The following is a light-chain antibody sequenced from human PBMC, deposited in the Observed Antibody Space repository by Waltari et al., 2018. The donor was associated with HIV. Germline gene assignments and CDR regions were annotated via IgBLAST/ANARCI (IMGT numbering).Light chain of an antibody. CDR3: QSYDSSLSGVV. V-gene: IGLV1-40*01. J-gene: IGLJ2*01. CDR1: SSNIGAGYD. Sequence: QSVLTQPPSVSGAPGPRVTISCTGSSSNIGAGYDVHWYQQLPGTAPQPLIYGNSNRPSGVPDRFSGSKSGISASLAITGLQAEDEADYYCQSYDSSLSGVVFGGGTKLTVL. CDR2: GNS.